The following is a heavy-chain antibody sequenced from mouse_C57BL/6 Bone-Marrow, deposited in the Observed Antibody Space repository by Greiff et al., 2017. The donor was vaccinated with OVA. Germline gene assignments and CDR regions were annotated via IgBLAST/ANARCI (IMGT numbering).Heavy chain of an antibody. V-gene: IGHV1-82*01. J-gene: IGHJ2*01. Sequence: VKPGASVKISCKASGYAFSSSWMNWVKQRPGKGLEWIGRIYPGDGDTNYNGKFTGKATLTADKSSSTAYMQLSSLTSEDSAVYFCARYDYYGRDYWGQGTTLTVSS. CDR3: ARYDYYGRDY. CDR2: IYPGDGDT. D-gene: IGHD1-1*01. CDR1: GYAFSSSW.